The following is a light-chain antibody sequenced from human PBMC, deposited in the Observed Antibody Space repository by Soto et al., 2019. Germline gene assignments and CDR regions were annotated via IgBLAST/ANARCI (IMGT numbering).Light chain of an antibody. Sequence: QSVLTQPPSASGSPGQSVTISCTGTSSDVGGYNYVSWYQQHPGRPPKLMIYEVTKRPLGVPDRFSGSKSGNTASLTVSRLQAEDEADYYCSSYAGSNNYVFGPGTKLTVL. V-gene: IGLV2-8*01. CDR2: EVT. CDR3: SSYAGSNNYV. CDR1: SSDVGGYNY. J-gene: IGLJ1*01.